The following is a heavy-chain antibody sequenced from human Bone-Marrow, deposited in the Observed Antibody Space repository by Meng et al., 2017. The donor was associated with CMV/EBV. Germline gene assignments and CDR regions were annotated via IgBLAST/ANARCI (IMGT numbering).Heavy chain of an antibody. V-gene: IGHV4-39*01. Sequence: SETLSLTCSVSGGSIGGYYWGWIRQPPGKGLEWIGSIYYSGSTYYNPSLKSRVTISVDTSKNQFSLKLSSVTAADTAVYYCARPVIYDFWSGYPDGMDVWGQGTTVTVSS. CDR2: IYYSGST. CDR1: GGSIGGYY. CDR3: ARPVIYDFWSGYPDGMDV. J-gene: IGHJ6*02. D-gene: IGHD3-3*01.